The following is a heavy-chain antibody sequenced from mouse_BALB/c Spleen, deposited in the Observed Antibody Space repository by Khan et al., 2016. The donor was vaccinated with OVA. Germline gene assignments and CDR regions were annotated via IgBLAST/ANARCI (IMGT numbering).Heavy chain of an antibody. D-gene: IGHD2-1*01. V-gene: IGHV2-2*02. CDR1: GFSLTSYG. CDR2: IWSGGNT. CDR3: ARTYFSYGNYGDYYTMDY. J-gene: IGHJ4*01. Sequence: QVQLKESGPGLVQPSQSLSITCTVSGFSLTSYGVPWVRQSPGKGLEWLGVIWSGGNTDYNSAFISRLTISKDNSKRQVFFKMNSLQANDTAIYYCARTYFSYGNYGDYYTMDYWGQGTSVTVSS.